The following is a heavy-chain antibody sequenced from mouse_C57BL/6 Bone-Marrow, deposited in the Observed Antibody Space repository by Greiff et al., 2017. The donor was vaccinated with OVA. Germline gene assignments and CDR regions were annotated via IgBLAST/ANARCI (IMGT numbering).Heavy chain of an antibody. V-gene: IGHV1-76*01. CDR3: ARSGLRPWFAY. Sequence: VQVVESGAELVRPGASVKLSCKASGYTFTDYYINWVKQRPGQGLEWIARIYPGSGNTYYNEKFKGKATLTAEKSSSTAYMQLSSLTSEDSAVYFCARSGLRPWFAYWGQGTLVTVSA. CDR2: IYPGSGNT. J-gene: IGHJ3*01. D-gene: IGHD1-2*01. CDR1: GYTFTDYY.